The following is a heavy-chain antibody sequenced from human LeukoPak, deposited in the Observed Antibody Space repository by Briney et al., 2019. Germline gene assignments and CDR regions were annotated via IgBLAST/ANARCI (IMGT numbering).Heavy chain of an antibody. CDR1: GFTFSRYY. J-gene: IGHJ3*02. CDR3: AKRGYCRGGTCFSHDAFDI. D-gene: IGHD2-15*01. Sequence: GGSLRLSCAASGFTFSRYYMTWVRQAPGKGLEWVANIKQDGSEKFYVDSVKGRFTISRDNAKNSLFLQMNSLRAEDTAVYYCAKRGYCRGGTCFSHDAFDIWGQGTMVTVSS. CDR2: IKQDGSEK. V-gene: IGHV3-7*01.